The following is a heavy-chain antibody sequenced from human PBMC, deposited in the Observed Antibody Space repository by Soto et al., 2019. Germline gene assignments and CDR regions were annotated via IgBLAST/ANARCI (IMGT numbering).Heavy chain of an antibody. J-gene: IGHJ6*02. Sequence: EVQLVESGGGLVQPGGSLRLSCAASGFTFSSYWMHWVRQAPGKGLVWVSRINSDGSSTSYADSVKGRFTISRDNAKNTLYLQMNSLRAEDTAVYYCARVGGPAATYYYGMDVWGQGTTVTVSS. D-gene: IGHD2-2*01. CDR3: ARVGGPAATYYYGMDV. CDR1: GFTFSSYW. V-gene: IGHV3-74*01. CDR2: INSDGSST.